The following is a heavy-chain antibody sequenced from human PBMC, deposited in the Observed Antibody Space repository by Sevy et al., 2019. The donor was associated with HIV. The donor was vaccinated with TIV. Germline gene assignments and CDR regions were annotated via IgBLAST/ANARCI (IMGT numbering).Heavy chain of an antibody. Sequence: GGSLRLSCAVSGFNFNIYSMSWVRQAPGKGLEWVSTLFFGCGKINYADSVKGRFIISGDDSKNTLYLQMNSLRAGDTAVYFCAREGCTRPHDYWGQGTLVTVSS. CDR3: AREGCTRPHDY. CDR1: GFNFNIYS. J-gene: IGHJ4*02. D-gene: IGHD2-8*01. V-gene: IGHV3-23*01. CDR2: LFFGCGKI.